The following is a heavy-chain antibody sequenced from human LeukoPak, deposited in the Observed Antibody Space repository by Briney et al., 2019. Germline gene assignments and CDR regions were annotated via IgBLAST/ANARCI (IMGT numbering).Heavy chain of an antibody. CDR3: AKSIDPMVRGGDY. V-gene: IGHV3-23*01. CDR1: GFAFSSYA. D-gene: IGHD3-10*01. Sequence: PGGSLRLSCAASGFAFSSYAMSWVRQAPGKGLEWVSAISGSGGSTYYADSVKGRFTISRDNSKNTLYLQMNSLRAEDTAVYYCAKSIDPMVRGGDYWGQGTLVTVSS. J-gene: IGHJ4*02. CDR2: ISGSGGST.